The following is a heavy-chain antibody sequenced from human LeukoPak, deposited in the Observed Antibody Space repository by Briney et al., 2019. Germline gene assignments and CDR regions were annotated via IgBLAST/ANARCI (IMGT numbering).Heavy chain of an antibody. Sequence: SGGSLRLSCAASGFTFSDAWMSWVRQAPGKGLEWVGRIKSKTDGGTTDYAAPVKGRFTISRDDSKNTLYLQMNSLRAEDTAVYYCAELGITMIGGVWGKGTTVTISS. D-gene: IGHD3-10*02. CDR3: AELGITMIGGV. CDR1: GFTFSDAW. CDR2: IKSKTDGGTT. V-gene: IGHV3-15*01. J-gene: IGHJ6*04.